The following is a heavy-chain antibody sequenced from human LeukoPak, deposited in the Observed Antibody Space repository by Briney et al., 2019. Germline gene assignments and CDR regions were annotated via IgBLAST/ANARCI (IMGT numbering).Heavy chain of an antibody. Sequence: PGGSLRLSCAASGFTFSSYWMHWVRQAPGKGLVWVSRINSDGSSTSYADSVKGRFTISRDNAKNPLYLQMNSLRAEDTAVYYCASSGGSYYYYYMDVWGKGTTVTVSS. CDR3: ASSGGSYYYYYMDV. J-gene: IGHJ6*03. V-gene: IGHV3-74*01. D-gene: IGHD3-16*01. CDR1: GFTFSSYW. CDR2: INSDGSST.